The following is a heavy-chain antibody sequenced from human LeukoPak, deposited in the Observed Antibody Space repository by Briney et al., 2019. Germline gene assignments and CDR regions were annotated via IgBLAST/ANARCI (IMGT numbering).Heavy chain of an antibody. CDR3: SRGRPYSGSYYDGDY. Sequence: NPSETLSLTCTVSGDSISTYYWRWIRQPAGKGLEWIGRIHTSGSTNYNPSLKSRVTMSVDTSKNQFSLKLSSMTAADTAIYYCSRGRPYSGSYYDGDYWGQGTLVTVSS. CDR1: GDSISTYY. CDR2: IHTSGST. J-gene: IGHJ4*02. D-gene: IGHD1-26*01. V-gene: IGHV4-4*07.